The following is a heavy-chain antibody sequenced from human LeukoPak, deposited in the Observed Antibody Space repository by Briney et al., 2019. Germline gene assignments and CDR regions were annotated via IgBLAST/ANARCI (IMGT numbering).Heavy chain of an antibody. Sequence: SQTLPLTCTVSGGSISSGGYYWSWIRQHPGKGLEWIGYIYYSGSTYYNPSLKSRVTISVDTSKNQFSLKLSSVTAADTAVYYCARGGRGKSGFDYWGQGTLVTVSS. J-gene: IGHJ4*02. CDR1: GGSISSGGYY. D-gene: IGHD2-15*01. CDR2: IYYSGST. CDR3: ARGGRGKSGFDY. V-gene: IGHV4-31*03.